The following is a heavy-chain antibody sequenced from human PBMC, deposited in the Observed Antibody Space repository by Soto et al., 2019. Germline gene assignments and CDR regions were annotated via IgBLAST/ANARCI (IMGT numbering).Heavy chain of an antibody. D-gene: IGHD2-15*01. J-gene: IGHJ4*02. Sequence: QVQLVQSGAEEKKPGASVKVSCKASGYTFTSYAMHWVRQAPGQRLEWMGWINAGNGNTKYSQKFQGRVTITRDTSASTAYMEPSSLRSEDTAVYYCARGESVVGDYWGQGPLVTVSS. CDR3: ARGESVVGDY. V-gene: IGHV1-3*05. CDR1: GYTFTSYA. CDR2: INAGNGNT.